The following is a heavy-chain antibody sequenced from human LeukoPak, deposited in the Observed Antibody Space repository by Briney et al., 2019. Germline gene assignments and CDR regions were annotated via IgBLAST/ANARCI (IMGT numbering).Heavy chain of an antibody. CDR3: ARVVAAAGTGNDY. J-gene: IGHJ4*02. V-gene: IGHV3-21*01. CDR2: ISSSSSYI. CDR1: GFTFSSYS. D-gene: IGHD6-13*01. Sequence: GGSLRLSCAASGFTFSSYSMNWVRQAPGKGLEWVSSISSSSSYIYYADSVKGRFTISRDNAKNSLYLQMNSLRAEDTAVYYCARVVAAAGTGNDYWGQGTLVTVSS.